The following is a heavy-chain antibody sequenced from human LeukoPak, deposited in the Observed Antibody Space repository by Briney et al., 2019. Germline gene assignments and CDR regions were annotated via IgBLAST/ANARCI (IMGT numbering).Heavy chain of an antibody. J-gene: IGHJ4*02. Sequence: GGALRLSCAASGCTFRNYWMGWVRQAPGKGGEGVAHTNPDGRAEYYADSVRGRFTTSRDNANNFLYLQMNSLRAEDTAVYYCARDGGLNTIFDYWGQGTLVPVSS. CDR2: TNPDGRAE. D-gene: IGHD2-15*01. CDR1: GCTFRNYW. V-gene: IGHV3-7*01. CDR3: ARDGGLNTIFDY.